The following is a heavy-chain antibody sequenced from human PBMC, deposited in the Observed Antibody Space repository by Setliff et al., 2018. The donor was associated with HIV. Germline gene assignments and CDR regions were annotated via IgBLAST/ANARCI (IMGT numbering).Heavy chain of an antibody. Sequence: GGSLRLSCAASRFTFSSYTMNWVSQAPGKGLEWVSSISSSSSYIYYADSVKGRFTISRDNAKNSLYLQMNSLRAEDTAVYYCVRGLVVPAAMTFDYYYGMDVWGQGTTVTVSS. D-gene: IGHD2-2*01. CDR3: VRGLVVPAAMTFDYYYGMDV. CDR1: RFTFSSYT. V-gene: IGHV3-21*01. CDR2: ISSSSSYI. J-gene: IGHJ6*02.